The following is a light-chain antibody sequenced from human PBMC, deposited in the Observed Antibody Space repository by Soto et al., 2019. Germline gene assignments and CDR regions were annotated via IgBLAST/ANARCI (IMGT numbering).Light chain of an antibody. CDR2: EDY. V-gene: IGLV6-57*04. CDR1: SGSIASNY. J-gene: IGLJ2*01. Sequence: NFMLTQPHSVSESPGQTVTISCTRGSGSIASNYVQWYQQRPGSAPTTVIYEDYQRPSGVPDRFSGSIDSSSNSASLTISGLKTEDEADYYCQSYDGNYVVFGGGSKLTVL. CDR3: QSYDGNYVV.